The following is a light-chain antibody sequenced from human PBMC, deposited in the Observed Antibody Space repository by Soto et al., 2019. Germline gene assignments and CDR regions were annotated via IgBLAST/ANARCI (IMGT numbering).Light chain of an antibody. CDR3: QQYGTSRT. Sequence: EIVLAQSPATLSLSPGERATLSCRASQSVSSYLAWYQQKPGQAPRLLIYSASTRATGIPARFSGSGSGTEFTLTIRRLEPEDFAVYYCQQYGTSRTFGQGTKVDIK. V-gene: IGKV3-11*01. CDR2: SAS. J-gene: IGKJ1*01. CDR1: QSVSSY.